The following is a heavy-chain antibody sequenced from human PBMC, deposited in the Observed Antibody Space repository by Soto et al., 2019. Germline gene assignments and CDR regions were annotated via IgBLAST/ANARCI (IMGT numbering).Heavy chain of an antibody. CDR2: IIPLFGTT. D-gene: IGHD1-1*01. Sequence: QVQLVQSGAEVKKTGSSVKVSCKLSGVTFSIYGISWVRQAPGQGLEWMGWIIPLFGTTNYEQKFRGRVTITEEKSTRPAYMELSSLRSKDSAVYYCASEERKTTETMNYYHGMDVWGQGTTVTVS. J-gene: IGHJ6*02. CDR3: ASEERKTTETMNYYHGMDV. CDR1: GVTFSIYG. V-gene: IGHV1-69*06.